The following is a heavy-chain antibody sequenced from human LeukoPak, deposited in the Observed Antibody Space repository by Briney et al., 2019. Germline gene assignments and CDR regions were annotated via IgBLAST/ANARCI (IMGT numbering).Heavy chain of an antibody. V-gene: IGHV3-30-3*01. CDR1: GFAFSSYA. CDR2: ISHDGSKK. D-gene: IGHD3-10*01. CDR3: AKDWKFYYVSGSFFPDN. Sequence: PGRSLRLSCAASGFAFSSYAVHWVRQAPGKGRECVAVISHDGSKKYYADFVKGRFTISRDNSKNTLYLHMNSLIPEDTAVYFCAKDWKFYYVSGSFFPDNWGQGTLVTVSS. J-gene: IGHJ4*02.